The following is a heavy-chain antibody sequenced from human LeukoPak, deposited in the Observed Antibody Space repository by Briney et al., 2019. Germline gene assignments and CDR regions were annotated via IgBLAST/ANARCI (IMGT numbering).Heavy chain of an antibody. CDR1: GGSISSGSYY. CDR3: ARDWGYCSSTSCPNWFDP. J-gene: IGHJ5*02. CDR2: IYTSGST. D-gene: IGHD2-2*01. V-gene: IGHV4-61*02. Sequence: PSETLSVTCTGTGGSISSGSYYGSWIRQPAGKGLEWIGRIYTSGSTNYNPSLKSRVTISVDTSKNQFSLKLSSVTAADTAVYYCARDWGYCSSTSCPNWFDPWGQGTLVTVSS.